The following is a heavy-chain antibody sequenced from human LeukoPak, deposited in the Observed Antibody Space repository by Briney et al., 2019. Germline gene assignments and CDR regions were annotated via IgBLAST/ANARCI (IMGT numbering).Heavy chain of an antibody. J-gene: IGHJ3*02. CDR2: IYDGGTT. Sequence: SESLSLTCTVSGGSITSSGSYWGWIRQPPGEGLEWIGNIYDGGTTYYNPSLKSRVTISVDTSKNQVSLRLSSVTATDTAVYYCATPDGALSYYYDSSGPQGGAFDIWGQGTMVTVSA. CDR1: GGSITSSGSY. CDR3: ATPDGALSYYYDSSGPQGGAFDI. D-gene: IGHD3-22*01. V-gene: IGHV4-39*01.